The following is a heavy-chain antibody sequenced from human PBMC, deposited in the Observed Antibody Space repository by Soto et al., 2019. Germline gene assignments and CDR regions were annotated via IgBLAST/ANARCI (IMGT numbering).Heavy chain of an antibody. V-gene: IGHV3-30*02. D-gene: IGHD3-10*01. J-gene: IGHJ4*02. Sequence: PGGSLRLSCAASGFTFSTYGMHWVRQAPGKGLEWVALIWSYGNNKYYADSVKGRFTISRDNSKKILYLQMISLRAEDTALYYFAKDIERFGELSPDYFDYWGQGTLVTVS. CDR1: GFTFSTYG. CDR2: IWSYGNNK. CDR3: AKDIERFGELSPDYFDY.